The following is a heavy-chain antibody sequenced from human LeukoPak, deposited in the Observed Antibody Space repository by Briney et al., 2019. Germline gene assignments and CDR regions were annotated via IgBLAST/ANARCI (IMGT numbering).Heavy chain of an antibody. CDR2: IYYSGST. D-gene: IGHD5-18*01. CDR1: GGSISSYY. Sequence: SETLSLTCTVSGGSISSYYWSWIRQPPGKGLEWIGYIYYSGSTNYNPSLKSRVTISVDTSKNQFSLKLSSVTAADTAVYYCARETDTAMVNGVIDYWGQGTLVTVSS. J-gene: IGHJ4*02. CDR3: ARETDTAMVNGVIDY. V-gene: IGHV4-59*01.